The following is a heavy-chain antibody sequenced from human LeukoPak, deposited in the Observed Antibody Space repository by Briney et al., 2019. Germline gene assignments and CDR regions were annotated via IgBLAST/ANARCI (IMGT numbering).Heavy chain of an antibody. CDR3: ARELSRLVVPAAIRTNWFDP. Sequence: ASVKVSCKASGGTFSSYAISWVRQAPGQGLEWMGGIIPIFGTANYAQKFQGRVTITADKSTSTAYMELSSLRSEDTAVHYCARELSRLVVPAAIRTNWFDPWGQGTLVTVSS. V-gene: IGHV1-69*06. CDR1: GGTFSSYA. CDR2: IIPIFGTA. J-gene: IGHJ5*02. D-gene: IGHD2-2*01.